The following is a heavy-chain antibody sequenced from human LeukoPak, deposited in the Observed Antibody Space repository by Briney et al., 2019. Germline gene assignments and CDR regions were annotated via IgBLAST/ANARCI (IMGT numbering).Heavy chain of an antibody. D-gene: IGHD4-17*01. Sequence: GGSLRLSCAASGFTFSSYAMSWVRQAPGKGLEWVSAISGSGGSTYYADSVKGRFTISRDNSKNTLYLQMNSLRAEDTAVYYCAKDPRGGVTRYYYYYYMDVWGKGTTVTVSS. J-gene: IGHJ6*03. CDR2: ISGSGGST. CDR3: AKDPRGGVTRYYYYYYMDV. V-gene: IGHV3-23*01. CDR1: GFTFSSYA.